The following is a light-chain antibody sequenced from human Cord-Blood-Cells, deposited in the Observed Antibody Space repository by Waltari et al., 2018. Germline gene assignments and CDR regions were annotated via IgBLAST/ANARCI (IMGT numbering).Light chain of an antibody. J-gene: IGLJ3*02. CDR3: SSYTSSSTRV. CDR2: DVS. CDR1: SSDVGGYNY. Sequence: QSALTQPASVSGSPGQSITISCTGTSSDVGGYNYVSWSQQHPGKAPKLLIYDVSNRPSCVSNRFSGSKAGNTASLTLAGLQAEDEADYYCSSYTSSSTRVFGGGTKLTVL. V-gene: IGLV2-14*01.